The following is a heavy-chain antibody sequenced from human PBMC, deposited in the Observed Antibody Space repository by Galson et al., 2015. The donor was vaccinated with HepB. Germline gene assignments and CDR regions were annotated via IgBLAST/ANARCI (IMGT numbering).Heavy chain of an antibody. D-gene: IGHD5-18*01. CDR3: AGELVDTAMVNHYYYGMDV. V-gene: IGHV1-69*02. CDR2: IIPILGIA. Sequence: SVKVSCKASGGTFSSYTISWVRQAPGQGLEWMGRIIPILGIANYAQKFQGRVTITADKSTSTAYMELSSLRSEDTAVYYCAGELVDTAMVNHYYYGMDVWGQGTTVTVSS. J-gene: IGHJ6*02. CDR1: GGTFSSYT.